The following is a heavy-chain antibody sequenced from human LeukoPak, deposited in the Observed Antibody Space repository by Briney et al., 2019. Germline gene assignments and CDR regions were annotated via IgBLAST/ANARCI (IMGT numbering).Heavy chain of an antibody. D-gene: IGHD2-2*01. Sequence: ASVKVSCKASGYTFTSYGISWVRQAPGQGLEWMGWISAYNGNTNYAQKFQGRVTITADESTSTAYVELSSLRSEDTAVYYCARAGAAGIPAAMPLMWYYYYMDVWGKGTTVTVSS. J-gene: IGHJ6*03. CDR2: ISAYNGNT. CDR3: ARAGAAGIPAAMPLMWYYYYMDV. CDR1: GYTFTSYG. V-gene: IGHV1-18*01.